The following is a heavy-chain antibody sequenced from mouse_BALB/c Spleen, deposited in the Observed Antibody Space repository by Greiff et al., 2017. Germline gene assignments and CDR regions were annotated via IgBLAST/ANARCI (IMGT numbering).Heavy chain of an antibody. CDR2: INPSTGYT. D-gene: IGHD1-1*01. V-gene: IGHV1-7*01. Sequence: VKLMESGAELAKPGASVKMSCKASGYTFTSYWMHWVKQRPGQGLEWIGYINPSTGYTEYNQKFKDKATLTADKSSSTAYMQLSSLTSEDSAVYYCARDYYGSSYKDYWGQGTTLTVSS. J-gene: IGHJ2*01. CDR3: ARDYYGSSYKDY. CDR1: GYTFTSYW.